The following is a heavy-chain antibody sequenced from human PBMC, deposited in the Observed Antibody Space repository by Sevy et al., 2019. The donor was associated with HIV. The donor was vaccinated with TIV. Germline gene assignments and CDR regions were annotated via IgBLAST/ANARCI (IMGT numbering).Heavy chain of an antibody. D-gene: IGHD3-10*01. Sequence: GGSLRLSCAASGLIFSNYAMNWFRQPPGKGLEWVSTVSGKGDNTYYAESVKGRFTIFRDNSKNTMFLQMNSLGADDTAVYYCATDFYGSGSYYTTDRWGQGTLVTVSS. CDR3: ATDFYGSGSYYTTDR. J-gene: IGHJ5*02. V-gene: IGHV3-23*01. CDR2: VSGKGDNT. CDR1: GLIFSNYA.